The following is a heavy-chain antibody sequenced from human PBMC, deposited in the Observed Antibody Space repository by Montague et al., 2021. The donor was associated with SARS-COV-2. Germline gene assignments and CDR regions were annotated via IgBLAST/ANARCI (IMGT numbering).Heavy chain of an antibody. CDR1: GGSISSYY. CDR2: IYITGST. D-gene: IGHD3-10*01. Sequence: SETLSLTCTVSGGSISSYYWTWIRQPPGQGLEWIGYIYITGSTNYNHSLARRVTISLDTSTTQYSLKLSSVTAADTAGAYCERAHYYGRKDYYYGVDVWGQGTTVTVSS. V-gene: IGHV4-59*13. CDR3: ERAHYYGRKDYYYGVDV. J-gene: IGHJ6*02.